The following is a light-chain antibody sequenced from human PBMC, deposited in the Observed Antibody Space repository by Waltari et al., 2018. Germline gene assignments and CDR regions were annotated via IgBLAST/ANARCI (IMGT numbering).Light chain of an antibody. CDR2: DAS. J-gene: IGKJ1*01. CDR3: QQRSKWPWA. CDR1: QSVSSS. V-gene: IGKV3-11*01. Sequence: EIVFTQSPATLSLSPGERATLSCRASQSVSSSLAWYQHKPGQAPRLLIYDASISVTGIPARFSGSGSGTDFTLTISSLEPEDFAVYYCQQRSKWPWAFGQGTKVEIK.